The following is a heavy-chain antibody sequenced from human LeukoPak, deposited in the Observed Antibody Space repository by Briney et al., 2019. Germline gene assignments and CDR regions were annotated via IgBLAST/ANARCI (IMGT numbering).Heavy chain of an antibody. CDR1: VYTFTGYY. CDR3: ARGGRTAAVNWFDP. V-gene: IGHV1-2*02. J-gene: IGHJ5*02. D-gene: IGHD1-26*01. Sequence: ASVKVSCKASVYTFTGYYMHWVRQAPGQGLEWMGWINPNSGGTNYAQKFQGRITMTRDTSISTAYMELSRLRSDDTAVYYLARGGRTAAVNWFDPWGQGTLVTVSS. CDR2: INPNSGGT.